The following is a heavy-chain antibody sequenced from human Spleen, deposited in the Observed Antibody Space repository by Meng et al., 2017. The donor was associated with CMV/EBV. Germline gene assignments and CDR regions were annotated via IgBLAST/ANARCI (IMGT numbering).Heavy chain of an antibody. CDR2: INHSGST. Sequence: QVQLQQWGAGLLKPSETLSLTCAVYGGSFSGYYWSWIRQPPGKGLEWIGEINHSGSTNYNPSLKSRVTISVDTSKNQFSLKLSSVTAADTAVYYCARGHPRYYYDSSGYYYIDYWGQGTLVTVS. CDR3: ARGHPRYYYDSSGYYYIDY. V-gene: IGHV4-34*01. J-gene: IGHJ4*02. D-gene: IGHD3-22*01. CDR1: GGSFSGYY.